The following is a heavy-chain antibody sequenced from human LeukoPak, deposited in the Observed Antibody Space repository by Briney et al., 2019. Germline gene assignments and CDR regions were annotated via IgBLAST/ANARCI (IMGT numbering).Heavy chain of an antibody. V-gene: IGHV4-34*01. CDR2: INHSGSS. J-gene: IGHJ3*02. CDR1: GGSFSDYY. Sequence: PSETLSLTCAVYGGSFSDYYWSWIRQAPGKGLEWVGEINHSGSSNYNPSLKSRVTISLDTYKNQFSLKRSSVAAADTAVYYCARLRPQGYAFDIWGQGTMVTVSS. D-gene: IGHD5-18*01. CDR3: ARLRPQGYAFDI.